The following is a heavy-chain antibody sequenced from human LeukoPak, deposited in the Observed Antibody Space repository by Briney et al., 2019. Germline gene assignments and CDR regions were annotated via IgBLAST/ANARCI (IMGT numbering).Heavy chain of an antibody. Sequence: GGSLRLSCAASGFTVSSNYMSWVHQAPGKGLEWVSVIYSGGSTYYADSVKGRFTISRDNSKNTLYLQMNSLRAEDTAVYYCARSPPGITIFGVVIQDYWGQGTLVTVSS. J-gene: IGHJ4*02. D-gene: IGHD3-3*01. CDR1: GFTVSSNY. CDR2: IYSGGST. CDR3: ARSPPGITIFGVVIQDY. V-gene: IGHV3-66*01.